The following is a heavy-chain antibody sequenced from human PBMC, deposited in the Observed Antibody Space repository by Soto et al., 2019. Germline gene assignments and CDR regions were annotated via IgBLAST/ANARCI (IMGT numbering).Heavy chain of an antibody. Sequence: QLQLQESGPGLVKPSETLSLTCTVSGGSISSSSYYWGWIRQPPGKGLEWIGSIYYSGSTYYNPSLKSRVTISVDTSKNQFSLKLSSVTAADTAVYYCARQPAHSSSWYGDYYYYMDVWGKGTTVTVSS. CDR2: IYYSGST. CDR1: GGSISSSSYY. J-gene: IGHJ6*03. D-gene: IGHD6-13*01. V-gene: IGHV4-39*01. CDR3: ARQPAHSSSWYGDYYYYMDV.